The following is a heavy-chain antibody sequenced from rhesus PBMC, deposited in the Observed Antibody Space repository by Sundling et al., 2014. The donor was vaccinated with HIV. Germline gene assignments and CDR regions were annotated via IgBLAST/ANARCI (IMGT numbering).Heavy chain of an antibody. CDR2: IYGRSINT. CDR1: GGSISSNY. J-gene: IGHJ4*01. Sequence: QVLLQESGPGLVKPSETLSLTCAVSGGSISSNYWSWIRQPPGKGLEWIGYIYGRSINTNYNPSLKSRVTVSKDTSKNQFSLKLSSVTAADTAMYYCAGDWSYWGQGVRVTGLL. CDR3: AGDWSY. V-gene: IGHV4-147*01. D-gene: IGHD6-13*01.